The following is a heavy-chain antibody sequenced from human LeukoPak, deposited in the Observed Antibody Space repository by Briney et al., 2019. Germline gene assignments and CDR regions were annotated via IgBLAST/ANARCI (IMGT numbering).Heavy chain of an antibody. D-gene: IGHD5-12*01. Sequence: GGSLGLSCAASGFTFSSYAMSWVRQAPGKGLEWVSAISGSGGSTYYADSVKGRFTISRDNSKNTLYLQMNSLRAEDTAVYYCAKGKGVATMGYFDYWGQGTLVTVSS. CDR1: GFTFSSYA. CDR2: ISGSGGST. CDR3: AKGKGVATMGYFDY. V-gene: IGHV3-23*01. J-gene: IGHJ4*02.